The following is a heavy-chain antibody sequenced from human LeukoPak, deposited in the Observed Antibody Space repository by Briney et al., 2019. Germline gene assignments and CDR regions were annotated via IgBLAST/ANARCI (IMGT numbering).Heavy chain of an antibody. J-gene: IGHJ6*03. CDR3: TRGDLVYYLYMDV. CDR2: INWNDGSE. CDR1: GFTFDDYA. V-gene: IGHV3-20*04. Sequence: GGSLRLSCEASGFTFDDYAMNWVRQAPGKGLEWVSGINWNDGSETYADSVKGRFTISRDNAKNSLYLQMSSLRAEDTALYYCTRGDLVYYLYMDVWGKGTTVTVSS. D-gene: IGHD2-15*01.